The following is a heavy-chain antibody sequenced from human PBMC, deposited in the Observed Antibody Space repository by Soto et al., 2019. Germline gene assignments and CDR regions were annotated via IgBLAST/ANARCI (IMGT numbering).Heavy chain of an antibody. CDR1: GYTFTSYA. V-gene: IGHV1-3*01. Sequence: QVQLVQSGAEMRKPGASVMVSCKASGYTFTSYAMNWVRQAPGQRLEWMGWINGGNGDTKYSQRFQDRVTITRDTSANTVYMELRGLTSADRAIYYCARGTLSLYSAVSRWGRGPPVTVSS. CDR2: INGGNGDT. CDR3: ARGTLSLYSAVSR. J-gene: IGHJ4*02. D-gene: IGHD1-26*01.